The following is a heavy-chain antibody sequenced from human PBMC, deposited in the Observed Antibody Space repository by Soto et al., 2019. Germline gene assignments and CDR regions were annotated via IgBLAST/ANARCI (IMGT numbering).Heavy chain of an antibody. CDR3: ARDFGLITAMIKQ. Sequence: PGGSLRLSCAASGFTFSGYAMHWVRQAPGKGLEWLAVVSYDGSKKNYADSVKGRFTISRDNPKNMLYLQMSSLRPEDTAVYFCARDFGLITAMIKQWGQGTLVTVSS. D-gene: IGHD5-18*01. CDR2: VSYDGSKK. J-gene: IGHJ4*02. V-gene: IGHV3-30-3*01. CDR1: GFTFSGYA.